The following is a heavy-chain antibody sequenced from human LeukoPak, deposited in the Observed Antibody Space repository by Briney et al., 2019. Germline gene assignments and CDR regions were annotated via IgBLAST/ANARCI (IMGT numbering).Heavy chain of an antibody. CDR2: INHSGST. V-gene: IGHV4-39*07. CDR3: ARGDYGDYGLNGAFDI. D-gene: IGHD4-17*01. J-gene: IGHJ3*02. CDR1: GGSISSSTYY. Sequence: SETLSLTCTVSGGSISSSTYYWGWIRQPPGKGLEWIGEINHSGSTNYNPSLKSRVTISVDTSKNQFSLKLSSVTAADTAVYYCARGDYGDYGLNGAFDIWGQGTMVTVSS.